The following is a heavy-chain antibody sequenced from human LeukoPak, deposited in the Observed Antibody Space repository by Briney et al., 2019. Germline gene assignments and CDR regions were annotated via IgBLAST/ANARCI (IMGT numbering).Heavy chain of an antibody. CDR2: MNGDGRTI. J-gene: IGHJ2*01. CDR1: GFTFSSSW. V-gene: IGHV3-74*01. CDR3: ARAGNYYFDL. Sequence: GGSLRLSCAASGFTFSSSWMHWVRQGPGKGLVWVARMNGDGRTINYADYVKGRFTISRDNAKNTLYLQMNSLRAEDAAVYYCARAGNYYFDLWGRGTLVTVSS. D-gene: IGHD1-7*01.